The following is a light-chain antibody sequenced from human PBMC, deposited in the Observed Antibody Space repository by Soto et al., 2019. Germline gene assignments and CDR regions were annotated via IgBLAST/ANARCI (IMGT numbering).Light chain of an antibody. CDR2: EVT. CDR1: TNGVEFYSL. J-gene: IGLJ6*01. Sequence: QSVLTQPASVSGSPGQSISISCTGTTNGVEFYSLVSWFQQHPGKAPKLIIYEVTERPSGVSSRFSGSKSGNTASLTISGLQAEDEADYYCCSYSDTNTYVFGSGTQLTVL. V-gene: IGLV2-23*02. CDR3: CSYSDTNTYV.